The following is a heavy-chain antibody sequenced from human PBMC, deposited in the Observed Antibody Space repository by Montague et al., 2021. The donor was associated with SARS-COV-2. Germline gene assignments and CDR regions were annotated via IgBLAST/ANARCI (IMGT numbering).Heavy chain of an antibody. CDR2: XYWDDDK. CDR1: GFSLSTSGVG. V-gene: IGHV2-5*02. J-gene: IGHJ5*02. Sequence: PALVKPTQTLTLTCTFSGFSLSTSGVGVGWIRQPPGKALEWLALXYWDDDKRYSPSLKSRLTITKDTSKNQVVLTMTNMDPVDTATYYCATSYYDGVWNPSGFDPWGQGTLVTVSS. CDR3: ATSYYDGVWNPSGFDP. D-gene: IGHD3-22*01.